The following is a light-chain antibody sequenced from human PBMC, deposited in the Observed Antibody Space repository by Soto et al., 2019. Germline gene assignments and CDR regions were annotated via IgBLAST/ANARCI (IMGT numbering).Light chain of an antibody. CDR2: DAS. Sequence: DIVLTQSPGTLSLSPGERATLSCRASQSVSSNYLAWYQQKPGQAPRLLIYDASSRATGTPDRFSGTGSATDFTLTISRLEPEDFAVYYCHQYYRTPRTFGQGTKVDIK. CDR1: QSVSSNY. J-gene: IGKJ1*01. V-gene: IGKV3-20*01. CDR3: HQYYRTPRT.